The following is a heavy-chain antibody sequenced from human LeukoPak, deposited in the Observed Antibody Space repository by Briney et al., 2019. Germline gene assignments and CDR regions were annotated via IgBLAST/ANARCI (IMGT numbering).Heavy chain of an antibody. V-gene: IGHV4-59*01. CDR1: GGSISSYY. D-gene: IGHD3-16*02. CDR2: IYCSGST. Sequence: SETLSLTCTVSGGSISSYYWSWIRQPPGKGLEWIGYIYCSGSTNYNPSLKSRVTISVDTSKNQFSLKLSSVTAADTAVYYCARSYVWGSYRYFDYWGQGTLVTVSS. J-gene: IGHJ4*02. CDR3: ARSYVWGSYRYFDY.